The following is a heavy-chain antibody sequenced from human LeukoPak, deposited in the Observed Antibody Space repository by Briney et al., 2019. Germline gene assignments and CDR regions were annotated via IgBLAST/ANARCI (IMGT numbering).Heavy chain of an antibody. J-gene: IGHJ4*02. D-gene: IGHD5-12*01. CDR3: ARERGYSGYDYFIDSPSDY. V-gene: IGHV3-48*03. Sequence: GGSLRLSCAASGFTFSSYEMNWVRQAPGKGLEWVSYISSSGSTIYNADSVKGRFTISRDNAKNSLYLQMNSLRAEDTAVYYCARERGYSGYDYFIDSPSDYWGQGTLVTVAS. CDR1: GFTFSSYE. CDR2: ISSSGSTI.